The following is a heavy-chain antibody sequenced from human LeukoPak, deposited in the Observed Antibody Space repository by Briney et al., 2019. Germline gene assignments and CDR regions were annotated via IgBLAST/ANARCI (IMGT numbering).Heavy chain of an antibody. D-gene: IGHD6-6*01. J-gene: IGHJ4*02. CDR2: TYYSGST. V-gene: IGHV4-39*01. CDR1: GGSISSSSYY. CDR3: ARHAADSSSPDEFDY. Sequence: PSETLSLTCTVSGGSISSSSYYWGWIRQPPGTGLEWIGSTYYSGSTYYNPSLKSRVTISVDTSKNQFSLKLSSVTAADTAVYYCARHAADSSSPDEFDYWGQGTLVTVSS.